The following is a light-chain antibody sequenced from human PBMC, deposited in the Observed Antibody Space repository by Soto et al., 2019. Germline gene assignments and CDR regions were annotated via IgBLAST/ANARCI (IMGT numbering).Light chain of an antibody. CDR2: EVN. CDR3: GAHAGSNKWV. V-gene: IGLV2-8*01. J-gene: IGLJ3*02. Sequence: QSVLTQSPSASASPGQSVTISCTGSSGDVGAYNYVSWYQQHPGKAPKLIIYEVNKRPSGVPDRFSGSKSGITASLTVSGLQADDEADYYCGAHAGSNKWVFGGGTKLTVL. CDR1: SGDVGAYNY.